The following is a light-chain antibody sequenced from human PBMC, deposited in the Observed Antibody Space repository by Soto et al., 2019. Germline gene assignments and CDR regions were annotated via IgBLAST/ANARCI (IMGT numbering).Light chain of an antibody. Sequence: DIVLTQSPGTLSLSPGERATLSCRASQSVRSTYLGWYQHKRGQAPRLLIYGASTRATGIPARFSGSGSGTEFTLTISSLQSEDFAVYYCQQYNNWPPVTFGPGTKVDIK. J-gene: IGKJ3*01. CDR2: GAS. CDR3: QQYNNWPPVT. CDR1: QSVRSTY. V-gene: IGKV3-15*01.